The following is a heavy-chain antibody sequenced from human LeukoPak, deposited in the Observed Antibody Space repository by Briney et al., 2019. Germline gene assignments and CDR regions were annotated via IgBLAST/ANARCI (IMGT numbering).Heavy chain of an antibody. V-gene: IGHV3-48*04. Sequence: GGSLRLSCAASGFTFNSYSMNWVRQALGKGLEWVSYISSNSSTIYYADSVKGRFNISRDNGKNSLYLQMDNLRVEDTAVYYCTRAPKLGGYFSVDYWGQGTLVTVSP. CDR3: TRAPKLGGYFSVDY. CDR1: GFTFNSYS. CDR2: ISSNSSTI. J-gene: IGHJ4*02. D-gene: IGHD3-22*01.